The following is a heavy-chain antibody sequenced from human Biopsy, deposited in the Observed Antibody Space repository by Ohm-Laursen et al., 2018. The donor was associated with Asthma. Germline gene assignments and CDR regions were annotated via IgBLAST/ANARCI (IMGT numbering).Heavy chain of an antibody. CDR1: GFMFRSFG. Sequence: SLRLSCAASGFMFRSFGMHWARQAPGKGLEWVAVISHDGNHKFYEDSVKGRFTISRDNSKNTLYLQMNSLRTEDTAVYYCAKRRGYSGHDNDYWGQGTLVSVSS. V-gene: IGHV3-30*18. CDR3: AKRRGYSGHDNDY. D-gene: IGHD5-12*01. J-gene: IGHJ4*02. CDR2: ISHDGNHK.